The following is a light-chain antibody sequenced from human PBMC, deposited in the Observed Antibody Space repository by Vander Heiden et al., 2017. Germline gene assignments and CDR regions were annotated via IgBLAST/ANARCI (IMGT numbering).Light chain of an antibody. CDR2: RAS. CDR3: QQFHAFPT. Sequence: GDRVTFTCRASQGINNDVVWFQQKPGKAPKLLIYRASSLESGVPSRFSGSGSGTDFILTISSLQAEDFATYYCQQFHAFPTFGQGTRLEVK. CDR1: QGINND. J-gene: IGKJ5*01. V-gene: IGKV1-13*02.